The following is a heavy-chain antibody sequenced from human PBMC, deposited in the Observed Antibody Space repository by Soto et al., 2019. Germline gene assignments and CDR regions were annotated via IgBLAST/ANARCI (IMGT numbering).Heavy chain of an antibody. CDR2: IIPIFGTA. Sequence: ASVKVSCKASGVTFSSYAISWVRQAPGQGLEWMGGIIPIFGTANYAQKFQGRVTITADKSTSTAYMELSSLRSEDTAVYYCARDFTGYYDSSGYFWFDPWGQGTLVTVSS. D-gene: IGHD3-22*01. CDR3: ARDFTGYYDSSGYFWFDP. V-gene: IGHV1-69*06. CDR1: GVTFSSYA. J-gene: IGHJ5*02.